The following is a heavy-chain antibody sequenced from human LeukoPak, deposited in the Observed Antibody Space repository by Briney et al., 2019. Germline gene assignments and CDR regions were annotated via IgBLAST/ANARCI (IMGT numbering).Heavy chain of an antibody. Sequence: PGRSLRVSCAAPGFTFSSYAMHWVRQAPGKGLEWVAVISYDGSNKYYADSVKGRFTISRDNSKNTLYLQMNSLRAEDTAVYYCRSHSSHHAFDIWGQGTMVTVSS. CDR2: ISYDGSNK. CDR3: RSHSSHHAFDI. CDR1: GFTFSSYA. D-gene: IGHD6-13*01. J-gene: IGHJ3*02. V-gene: IGHV3-30*04.